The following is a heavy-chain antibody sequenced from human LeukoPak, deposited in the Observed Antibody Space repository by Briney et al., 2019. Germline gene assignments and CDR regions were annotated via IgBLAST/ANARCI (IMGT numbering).Heavy chain of an antibody. D-gene: IGHD2-2*01. V-gene: IGHV1-69*05. CDR1: GGTFSSYA. Sequence: SVKVSCKASGGTFSSYAISWVRQAPGQGLEWMGGIIPIFGTANYAQKFQGRVTITTDESTSTAYMELSSLRSEDTAVYYCAREAYCSGTSCSNWFDPWGQGTLVTVSS. CDR3: AREAYCSGTSCSNWFDP. CDR2: IIPIFGTA. J-gene: IGHJ5*02.